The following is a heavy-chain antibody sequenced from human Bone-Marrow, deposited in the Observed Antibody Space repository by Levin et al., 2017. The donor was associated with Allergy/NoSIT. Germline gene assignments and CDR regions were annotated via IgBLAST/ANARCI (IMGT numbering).Heavy chain of an antibody. Sequence: SETLSLTCTVSGGSISGYYWSWVRQPPGKGLEWVGHIFYSGSTNYNPSLKRRVTISINTSKNQFSLNLTSVTAADTAFYYCARSVAGEFDYWGQGTLVTVSS. J-gene: IGHJ4*02. V-gene: IGHV4-59*01. CDR1: GGSISGYY. CDR3: ARSVAGEFDY. CDR2: IFYSGST. D-gene: IGHD3-10*01.